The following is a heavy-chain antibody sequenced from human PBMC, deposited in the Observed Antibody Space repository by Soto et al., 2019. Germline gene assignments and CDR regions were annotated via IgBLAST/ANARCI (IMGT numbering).Heavy chain of an antibody. J-gene: IGHJ4*02. Sequence: TSETLSLTCTVSGDSITSSSHYWGWIRQPPGKGLECIANIYYDGNTYYKQSLKSQDAISLDTSKNQFSLRLNSVTAADTVVYYCARSSIEPRVFMYPFDSWGQGTQVTVS. CDR1: GDSITSSSHY. CDR2: IYYDGNT. CDR3: ARSSIEPRVFMYPFDS. V-gene: IGHV4-39*01. D-gene: IGHD6-6*01.